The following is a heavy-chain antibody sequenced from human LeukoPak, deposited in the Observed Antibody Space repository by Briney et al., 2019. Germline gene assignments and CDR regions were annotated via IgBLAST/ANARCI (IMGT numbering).Heavy chain of an antibody. J-gene: IGHJ4*02. Sequence: SETLSLTCTVSGYSISSGYYWGWIRQPPGKGLEWIGSIYHSRSTYYNPSLKSRVTISADTSKNQFSLKLSSVTAADTAVYYCAVTLSSDIVATKRLDYWGQGTLVTVSS. V-gene: IGHV4-38-2*02. CDR3: AVTLSSDIVATKRLDY. D-gene: IGHD5-12*01. CDR1: GYSISSGYY. CDR2: IYHSRST.